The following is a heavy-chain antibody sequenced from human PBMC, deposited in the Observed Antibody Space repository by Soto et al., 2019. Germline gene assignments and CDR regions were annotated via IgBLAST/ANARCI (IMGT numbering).Heavy chain of an antibody. V-gene: IGHV1-46*01. CDR3: ARVGAARRAVDYGMDV. Sequence: ASVKVSCKASGYTFTSYDINWVRQAPGQGLEWMGIINPSGGSTSYAQKFQGRVAMTRDTSTSTVYMELSSLRSEDTAVYYCARVGAARRAVDYGMDVWGQGTTVTVSS. J-gene: IGHJ6*02. CDR2: INPSGGST. D-gene: IGHD6-6*01. CDR1: GYTFTSYD.